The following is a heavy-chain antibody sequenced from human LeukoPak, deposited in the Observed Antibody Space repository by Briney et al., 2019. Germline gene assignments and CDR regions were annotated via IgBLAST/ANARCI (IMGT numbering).Heavy chain of an antibody. D-gene: IGHD3-3*01. Sequence: GASVKVSCKASGYTFTSYGISWVRQAPGQGLEWMGIINPSGGSTSYAQKFQGRVTMTRDTSTSTVYMELSSLRSEDTAVYYCARDSSYYDFWSGYYYYFDYWGQGTLVTVSS. CDR1: GYTFTSYG. CDR2: INPSGGST. V-gene: IGHV1-46*03. CDR3: ARDSSYYDFWSGYYYYFDY. J-gene: IGHJ4*02.